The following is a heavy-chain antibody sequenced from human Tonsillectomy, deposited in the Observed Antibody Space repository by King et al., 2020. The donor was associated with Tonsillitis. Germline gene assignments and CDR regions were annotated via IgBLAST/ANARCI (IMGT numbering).Heavy chain of an antibody. CDR3: AKDKRGYGSGSISYGMDV. D-gene: IGHD3-10*01. J-gene: IGHJ6*02. CDR1: GFTFDDYA. Sequence: QLVQSGGGLVQPGRSLRLSCAASGFTFDDYAMHWVRQAPGKGLEWVSGITWNSDSIAYADSVKGRFTISRDNAKNSLYLQMNSLRGEDTALYFCAKDKRGYGSGSISYGMDVWGQGTTVTVSS. V-gene: IGHV3-9*01. CDR2: ITWNSDSI.